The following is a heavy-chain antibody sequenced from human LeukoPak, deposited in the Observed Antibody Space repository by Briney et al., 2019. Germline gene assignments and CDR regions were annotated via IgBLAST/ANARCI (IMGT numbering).Heavy chain of an antibody. D-gene: IGHD2-15*01. V-gene: IGHV3-21*04. J-gene: IGHJ4*02. Sequence: GGSLRLSCAASGFTFSSYSMNWVRQAPGKGLEWVSSISSSSSYIYYADSVKGRFTISRDNAKNSLYLQMNSLRDEDTAVYYCARGEQDIVVVVAATGLDYWGQGTLVTVSS. CDR2: ISSSSSYI. CDR1: GFTFSSYS. CDR3: ARGEQDIVVVVAATGLDY.